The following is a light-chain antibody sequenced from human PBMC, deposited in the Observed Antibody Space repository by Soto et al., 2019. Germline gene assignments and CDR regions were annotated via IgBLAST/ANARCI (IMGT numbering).Light chain of an antibody. J-gene: IGKJ2*01. Sequence: EIVLTQSPGTLSLSPGDRATLSCRASESIISTYLGWYQQRPGQAPRLLIYGTSSRASGISDRFTGSGSGTEFTLTITRLEPDDFAVYYCQQYYNWPPYTFGQGTKLEIK. CDR1: ESIISTY. CDR3: QQYYNWPPYT. CDR2: GTS. V-gene: IGKV3-20*01.